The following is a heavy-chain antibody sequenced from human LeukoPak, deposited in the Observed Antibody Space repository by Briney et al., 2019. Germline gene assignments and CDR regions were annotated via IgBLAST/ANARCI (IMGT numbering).Heavy chain of an antibody. Sequence: QLGGSLRLSCAASGFTFSDYYMSWVRQAPGKGLEWVSSISGSGGSTFYADSVKGRFTISRDNSKNTLYLQMNSLRAEDTAVYYCAKRKGYDSSGRAFDNWGQGTLVTVFS. CDR2: ISGSGGST. J-gene: IGHJ4*02. D-gene: IGHD3-22*01. CDR3: AKRKGYDSSGRAFDN. CDR1: GFTFSDYY. V-gene: IGHV3-23*01.